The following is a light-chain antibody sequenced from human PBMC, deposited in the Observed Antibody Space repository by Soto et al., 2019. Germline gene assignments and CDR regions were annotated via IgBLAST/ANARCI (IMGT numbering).Light chain of an antibody. CDR3: QAWDSSTANVV. J-gene: IGLJ2*01. V-gene: IGLV3-1*01. CDR1: KLGDKY. Sequence: SYELTQQPSVSVSPGQTASITFSGNKLGDKYACWYQQKPGQSPVLVICQDSKRPSGIPERFSGSNSGNTATLTISGTQAMDEADYYCQAWDSSTANVVFGGGTKLTVL. CDR2: QDS.